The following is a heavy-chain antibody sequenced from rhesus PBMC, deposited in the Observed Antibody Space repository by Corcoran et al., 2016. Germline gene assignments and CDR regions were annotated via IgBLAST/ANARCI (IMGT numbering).Heavy chain of an antibody. CDR3: ARVGVLGIGGLDS. CDR2: FFGSFVST. Sequence: QLQLQESGPGLVKPSETLSLTCAVSGGSISSCYGWRWIRQPPGKGLEWIGNFFGSFVSTYDNPTLKRRVTIPTDTSKNQFSLKLSAVTAADTAVYYCARVGVLGIGGLDSWGQGVVVTVSS. D-gene: IGHD5-42*01. V-gene: IGHV4S7*01. CDR1: GGSISSCYG. J-gene: IGHJ6*01.